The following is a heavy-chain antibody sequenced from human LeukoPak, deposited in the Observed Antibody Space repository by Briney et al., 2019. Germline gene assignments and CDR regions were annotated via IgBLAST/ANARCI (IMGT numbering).Heavy chain of an antibody. J-gene: IGHJ4*02. CDR2: IYFSGGT. V-gene: IGHV4-39*01. CDR3: ARQTGSGLFSLP. Sequence: SETLSHTCTVSGDSISSSNCYWGWIRQPPGKGLEWIGSIYFSGGTYYNASPKSRVTISVDTSKNQFSLKLSSVTAADTAVYYCARQTGSGLFSLPGGQGTLVTVSS. D-gene: IGHD3-10*01. CDR1: GDSISSSNCY.